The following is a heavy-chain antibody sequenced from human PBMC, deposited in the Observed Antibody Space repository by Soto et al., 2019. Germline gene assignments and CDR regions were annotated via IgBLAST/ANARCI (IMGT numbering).Heavy chain of an antibody. Sequence: GGSLRLSCAGSQFTFSNYWMNWVRQAPGKGLEWVANINQDGSEKYYVDSVKGRFTISRDIAKNSLFLQMNSLRADDMAVYYCARASPGMDVWGQGTTVTVSS. CDR2: INQDGSEK. J-gene: IGHJ6*02. CDR3: ARASPGMDV. V-gene: IGHV3-7*01. CDR1: QFTFSNYW.